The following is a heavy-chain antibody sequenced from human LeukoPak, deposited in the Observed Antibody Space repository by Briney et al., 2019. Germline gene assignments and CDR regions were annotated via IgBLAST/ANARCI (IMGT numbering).Heavy chain of an antibody. CDR1: GGSISSGDYC. CDR3: ARSAHSSGWYDY. V-gene: IGHV4-30-4*08. CDR2: RSNSGST. J-gene: IGHJ4*02. D-gene: IGHD6-19*01. Sequence: SQALSLTCTVSGGSISSGDYCWNWIRQPPGEGLEWIGYRSNSGSTYYNPSLKSRVTVSVDTSKNQFSLRLSSVTAADTAVYYCARSAHSSGWYDYWGQGTLVTVSS.